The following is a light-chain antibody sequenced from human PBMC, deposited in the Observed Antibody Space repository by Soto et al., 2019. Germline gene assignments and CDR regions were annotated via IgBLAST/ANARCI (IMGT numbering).Light chain of an antibody. V-gene: IGLV8-61*01. CDR1: SGSVSTSYY. Sequence: QTVVTQEPSFSVSPGGTVTLTCALNSGSVSTSYYPSWYQQAPGQAPRTLIYSTNIRSSGVPDRFSGSILGNKAALTITGAQGDDESSYYCALYMGSGSWVFGGGTKLTVL. J-gene: IGLJ3*02. CDR2: STN. CDR3: ALYMGSGSWV.